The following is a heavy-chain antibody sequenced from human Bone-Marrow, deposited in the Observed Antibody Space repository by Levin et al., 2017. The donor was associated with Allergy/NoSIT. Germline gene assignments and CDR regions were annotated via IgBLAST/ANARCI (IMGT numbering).Heavy chain of an antibody. V-gene: IGHV5-51*01. D-gene: IGHD6-13*01. CDR2: IYPGDSDT. J-gene: IGHJ6*03. CDR3: ARSPIAAAGRLYYYYYMDV. CDR1: GYSFTSYW. Sequence: GESLKISCKGSGYSFTSYWIGWVRQMPGKGLEWMGIIYPGDSDTRYSPSFQGQVTISADKSISTAYLQWSSLKASDTAMYYCARSPIAAAGRLYYYYYMDVWGKGTTVTVSS.